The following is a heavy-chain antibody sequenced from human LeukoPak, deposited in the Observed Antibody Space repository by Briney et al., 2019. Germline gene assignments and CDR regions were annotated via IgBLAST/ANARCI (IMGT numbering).Heavy chain of an antibody. V-gene: IGHV1-69*13. CDR2: IIPIFGTA. CDR3: ARDRIAAAGRGYYYYGMDV. CDR1: GGTFSSHA. J-gene: IGHJ6*04. Sequence: SVKVSCKASGGTFSSHAISWVRQAPGQGLEWMGGIIPIFGTANYAQKFQGRVTITADESTSTAYMELSSLRSEDTAVYYCARDRIAAAGRGYYYYGMDVWGKGTTVTVSS. D-gene: IGHD6-13*01.